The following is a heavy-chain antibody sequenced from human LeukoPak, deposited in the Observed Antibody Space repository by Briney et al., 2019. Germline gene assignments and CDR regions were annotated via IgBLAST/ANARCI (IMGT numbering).Heavy chain of an antibody. J-gene: IGHJ3*02. D-gene: IGHD3-22*01. CDR2: ISAYNGNT. CDR3: ARDHVIVGDDAFDI. Sequence: ASVKVSCKASGYTFTSYGISWVRQAPGQGLEWMEWISAYNGNTNYAQKLQGRVTMTTDTSTSTAYMELRSLRSDDTAVYYCARDHVIVGDDAFDIWGQGTMVTVSS. V-gene: IGHV1-18*01. CDR1: GYTFTSYG.